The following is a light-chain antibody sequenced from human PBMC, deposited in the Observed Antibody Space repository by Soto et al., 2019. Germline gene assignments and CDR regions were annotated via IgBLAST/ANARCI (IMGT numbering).Light chain of an antibody. J-gene: IGKJ5*01. CDR2: DVS. Sequence: EIVLTQSPDTLSLSPGERATLSCRASQSVRSYLGWYQQKPGQAPRLLIYDVSNRATGTPARFSGSGSGTDFTLTISSLEPEDFAVYFCQQRSSWPLTFGQGTRLEIK. V-gene: IGKV3-11*01. CDR1: QSVRSY. CDR3: QQRSSWPLT.